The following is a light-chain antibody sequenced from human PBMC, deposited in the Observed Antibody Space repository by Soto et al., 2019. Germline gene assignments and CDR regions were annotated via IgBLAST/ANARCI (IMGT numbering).Light chain of an antibody. Sequence: DIQMTQSPSSLSASVGDRVIITCQASQDIRNHLNWYQQKPGKAPNLLIYDASNLETGVPPRFSGGGSRTEFSFTISSLQSEDIATYYCLQFDSLPITFGGGTKVDSK. J-gene: IGKJ4*01. V-gene: IGKV1-33*01. CDR3: LQFDSLPIT. CDR2: DAS. CDR1: QDIRNH.